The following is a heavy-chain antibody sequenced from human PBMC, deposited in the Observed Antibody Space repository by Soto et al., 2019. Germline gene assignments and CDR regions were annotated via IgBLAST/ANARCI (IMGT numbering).Heavy chain of an antibody. V-gene: IGHV4-39*01. D-gene: IGHD3-22*01. CDR3: ARDPYYYDSSRFDI. CDR1: GGSISRSSYY. Sequence: QLQLQESGPGLVKPSETLSLTCTVSGGSISRSSYYWGWIRQPPGKGLEWIGSIYYSGSTYYNPSLKSRVTISVDTSKNRFSLKLSSVTAADTAVYYCARDPYYYDSSRFDIWGQGTMVTVSS. J-gene: IGHJ3*02. CDR2: IYYSGST.